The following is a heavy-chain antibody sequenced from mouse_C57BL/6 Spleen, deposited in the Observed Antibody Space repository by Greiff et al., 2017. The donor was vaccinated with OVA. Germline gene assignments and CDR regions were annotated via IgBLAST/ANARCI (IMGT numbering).Heavy chain of an antibody. D-gene: IGHD2-3*01. CDR3: ARQGGYDGYYGYFDY. CDR1: GFTFSDYG. Sequence: DVMLVESGGGLVKPGGSLKLSCAASGFTFSDYGMHWVRQAPEKGLEWVAYISSGSSTIYYADTVKGRFTISRDNAKNTLFLQMTSLRSEDTAMYYCARQGGYDGYYGYFDYWGQGTTLTVSS. CDR2: ISSGSSTI. J-gene: IGHJ2*01. V-gene: IGHV5-17*01.